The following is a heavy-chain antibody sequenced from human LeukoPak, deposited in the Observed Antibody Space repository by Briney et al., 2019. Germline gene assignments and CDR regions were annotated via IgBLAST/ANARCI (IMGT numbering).Heavy chain of an antibody. J-gene: IGHJ6*02. CDR3: AREGGVGYYYGMDV. Sequence: ASVKVSCTASGYIFTSYYMHWVRQAPGQGLEWVGIIGPSGGSTSYAQKFQGRVTMTRDTSTSTVYMELSSLRSEDTAVYYCAREGGVGYYYGMDVWGQGTTVTVSS. D-gene: IGHD1-26*01. CDR2: IGPSGGST. V-gene: IGHV1-46*01. CDR1: GYIFTSYY.